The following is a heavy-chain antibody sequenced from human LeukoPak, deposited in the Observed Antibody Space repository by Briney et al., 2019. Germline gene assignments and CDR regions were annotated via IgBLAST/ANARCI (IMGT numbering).Heavy chain of an antibody. V-gene: IGHV3-30-3*01. CDR1: GFTFSSYA. Sequence: PGGSLRLSCAASGFTFSSYAMHWARQAPGKGLEWVAVISYDGSNKYHADSVKGRFTISRDNSKNTLYLQMNSLRAEDTAAYYCARDYIAAAGKTYYYYGMDVWGQGTTVTVSS. J-gene: IGHJ6*02. CDR2: ISYDGSNK. D-gene: IGHD6-13*01. CDR3: ARDYIAAAGKTYYYYGMDV.